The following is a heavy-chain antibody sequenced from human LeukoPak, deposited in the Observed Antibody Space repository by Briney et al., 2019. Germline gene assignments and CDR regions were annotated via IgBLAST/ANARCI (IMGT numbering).Heavy chain of an antibody. CDR1: GFTFSDYY. J-gene: IGHJ4*02. CDR3: AKDLRGQIVVVPAATVWGY. D-gene: IGHD2-2*01. Sequence: GGSLRLSCAASGFTFSDYYMSWIRQAPGKGLEWVSYISSSGSTIYYADPVKGRFTISRDNSKNTLYLQMNSLRAEDTAVYYCAKDLRGQIVVVPAATVWGYWGQGTLVTVSS. V-gene: IGHV3-11*01. CDR2: ISSSGSTI.